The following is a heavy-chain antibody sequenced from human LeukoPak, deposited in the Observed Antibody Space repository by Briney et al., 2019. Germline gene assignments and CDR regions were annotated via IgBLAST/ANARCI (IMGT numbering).Heavy chain of an antibody. V-gene: IGHV3-23*01. D-gene: IGHD3-10*01. CDR2: ITGSGGNT. CDR1: GFIVSSYS. J-gene: IGHJ4*02. CDR3: AKGVHGSRSTSFADF. Sequence: GGSLRLSCAASGFIVSSYSMSWVRQAPGMGLEWVSVITGSGGNTYYADSVKGRFTISRDNSKNTLYFQMNTARTEDTAMYYCAKGVHGSRSTSFADFWGQGTLVTVSS.